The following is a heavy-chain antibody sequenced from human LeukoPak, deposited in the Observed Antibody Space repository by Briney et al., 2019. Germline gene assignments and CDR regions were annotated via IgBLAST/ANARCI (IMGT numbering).Heavy chain of an antibody. CDR2: ISHSGST. CDR3: ARWADSAWGSGN. J-gene: IGHJ4*02. CDR1: GGSLSSYS. D-gene: IGHD6-19*01. Sequence: SETLSLTCIVSGGSLSSYSWNWIRQSPGRGLEGVGYISHSGSTSYNSSLTSRVTISVDTSQNQLSLKLTSVTAADTAVDYCARWADSAWGSGNWGPGTPVTVSS. V-gene: IGHV4-59*08.